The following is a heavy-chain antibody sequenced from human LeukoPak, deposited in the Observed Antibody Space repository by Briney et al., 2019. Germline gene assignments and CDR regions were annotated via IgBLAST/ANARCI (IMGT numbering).Heavy chain of an antibody. Sequence: ASVKVSCKVSGYTLTELSMHWVRQAPGKVLEWMGGFDPEDGETIYAQKFQGRVTMTEDTSTDTAYMELSSLRSEDTAVYYCATDRTSWIQLDYWGQGTLVTVSS. D-gene: IGHD5-18*01. CDR1: GYTLTELS. V-gene: IGHV1-24*01. J-gene: IGHJ4*02. CDR2: FDPEDGET. CDR3: ATDRTSWIQLDY.